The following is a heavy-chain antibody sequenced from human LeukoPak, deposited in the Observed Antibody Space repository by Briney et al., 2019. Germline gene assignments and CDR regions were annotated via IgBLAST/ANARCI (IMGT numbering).Heavy chain of an antibody. CDR2: IYYSGST. Sequence: PSETLSLTCTVSGGSISSGDYYWSWIRQPPGKGLEWIGYIYYSGSTYYNRSLKSRVSQSVDTSKNQSSLKLSSVTAADTAVYYCARGAPPPPYYDILTGYFFQHWGQGTLVTVSS. V-gene: IGHV4-30-4*01. D-gene: IGHD3-9*01. CDR1: GGSISSGDYY. J-gene: IGHJ1*01. CDR3: ARGAPPPPYYDILTGYFFQH.